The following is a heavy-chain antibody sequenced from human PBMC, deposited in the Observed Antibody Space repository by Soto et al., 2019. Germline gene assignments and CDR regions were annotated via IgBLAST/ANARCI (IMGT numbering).Heavy chain of an antibody. J-gene: IGHJ3*02. CDR1: GGSISSGGYF. Sequence: PSETLSLTCTVSGGSISSGGYFWSWIRQHPGKGLEWIGDINYSGSTYSNPSLKSRVTISVDTCKNQFSLKLNSVTAADTAVYYCARDILLWFGELPPRAHDAFDIWGQGTMVTVSS. CDR3: ARDILLWFGELPPRAHDAFDI. CDR2: INYSGST. D-gene: IGHD3-10*01. V-gene: IGHV4-31*03.